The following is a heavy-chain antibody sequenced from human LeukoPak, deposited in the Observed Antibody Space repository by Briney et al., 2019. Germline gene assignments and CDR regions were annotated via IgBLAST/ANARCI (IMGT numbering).Heavy chain of an antibody. V-gene: IGHV4-61*09. Sequence: PSETLSLTCTVSGGSIRSGSYYWSWIRQPAGKGLEWIGHINTRGTTNYNPSVKSRVTVSLDTSKNQISPKLSSVTAADTAIYYCARVYTVMGATTVDHYHYYMDVWGKGTTVTVSS. CDR1: GGSIRSGSYY. J-gene: IGHJ6*03. D-gene: IGHD5-18*01. CDR2: INTRGTT. CDR3: ARVYTVMGATTVDHYHYYMDV.